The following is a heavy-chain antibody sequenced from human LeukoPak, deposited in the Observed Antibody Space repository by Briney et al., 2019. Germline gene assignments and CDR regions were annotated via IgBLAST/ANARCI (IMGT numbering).Heavy chain of an antibody. Sequence: PGVSLRLSCAASGFTFSSYAMSWVRQAPEKGLEWVSAISGSGGSTCYADSVKGRFTISRDNSKNTLYLQMNSLRAEDTAVYYCAKGVDTAMVLDYWGQGTLVTVSS. CDR2: ISGSGGST. CDR3: AKGVDTAMVLDY. CDR1: GFTFSSYA. D-gene: IGHD5-18*01. V-gene: IGHV3-23*01. J-gene: IGHJ4*02.